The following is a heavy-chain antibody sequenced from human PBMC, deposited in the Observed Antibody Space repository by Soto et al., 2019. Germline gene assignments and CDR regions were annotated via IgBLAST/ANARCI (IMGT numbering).Heavy chain of an antibody. CDR2: IWYDGSNT. J-gene: IGHJ4*02. Sequence: QQQQVESGGGVVQPGRSLRLSCAASGFIFSSFGMHWVRQAPGKGLEWVTHIWYDGSNTYYADSVKGRFTISRDNSRNTLYLQMNSLRAEDTAVYHCVRDLLGSGGHFDYWGQGTLVTVSS. V-gene: IGHV3-33*01. CDR3: VRDLLGSGGHFDY. D-gene: IGHD7-27*01. CDR1: GFIFSSFG.